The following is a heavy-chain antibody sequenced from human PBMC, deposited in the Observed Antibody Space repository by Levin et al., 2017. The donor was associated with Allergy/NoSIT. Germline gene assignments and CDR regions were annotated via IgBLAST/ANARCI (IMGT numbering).Heavy chain of an antibody. CDR1: GFTFSSYS. CDR2: ISSSSSYI. Sequence: GESLKISCAASGFTFSSYSMNWVRQAPGKGLEWVSSISSSSSYIYYADSVKGRFTISRDNAKNSLYLQMNSLRAEDTAVYYCARDPSSGGPGGMDVWGQGTTVTVSS. CDR3: ARDPSSGGPGGMDV. D-gene: IGHD6-19*01. V-gene: IGHV3-21*01. J-gene: IGHJ6*02.